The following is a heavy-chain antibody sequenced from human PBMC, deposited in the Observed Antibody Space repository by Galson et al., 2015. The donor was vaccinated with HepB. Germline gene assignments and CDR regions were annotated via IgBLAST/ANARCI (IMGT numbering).Heavy chain of an antibody. CDR2: ISGSGGST. Sequence: SLRLSCAASGFTFSSYAMSWVRQAPGKGLEWVSAISGSGGSTYYADSVKGRFTISRDNSKNTLYLQMNSLRAEDTAVYYCAKAGGWYRGYFDYWGQGTLVTVSS. V-gene: IGHV3-23*01. J-gene: IGHJ4*02. CDR1: GFTFSSYA. CDR3: AKAGGWYRGYFDY. D-gene: IGHD6-19*01.